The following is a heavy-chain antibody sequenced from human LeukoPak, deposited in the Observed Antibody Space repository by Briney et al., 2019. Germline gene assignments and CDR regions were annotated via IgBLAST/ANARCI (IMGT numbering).Heavy chain of an antibody. CDR3: ARGGHGAADQ. D-gene: IGHD1-26*01. CDR1: GFTFSDYY. J-gene: IGHJ5*02. CDR2: ISPSTTHT. V-gene: IGHV3-11*05. Sequence: KPGGSLRLSCAASGFTFSDYYMSWSRQAPGKGLKWLSYISPSTTHTSYADSVKGRFTISRDNANNLLFLQMNSLRAEDTAVYYCARGGHGAADQWGQGTLVTVSS.